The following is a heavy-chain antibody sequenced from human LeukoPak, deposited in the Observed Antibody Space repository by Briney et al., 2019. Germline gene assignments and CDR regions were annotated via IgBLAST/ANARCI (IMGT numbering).Heavy chain of an antibody. CDR2: IDSGSNNI. J-gene: IGHJ4*02. CDR1: GFTFSTYS. Sequence: GGSLRLSCAASGFTFSTYSMNWVRQAPGKGLEWVSGIDSGSNNIHYADSVKGRFTISRDDAKNSLYLQMDSLRAEDTALYYCARGSRDGYNFDYWGQGTLVTVSS. V-gene: IGHV3-48*01. CDR3: ARGSRDGYNFDY. D-gene: IGHD5-24*01.